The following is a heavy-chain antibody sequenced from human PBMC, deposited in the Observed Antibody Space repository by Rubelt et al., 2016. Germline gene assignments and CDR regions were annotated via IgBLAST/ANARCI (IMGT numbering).Heavy chain of an antibody. V-gene: IGHV4-34*01. D-gene: IGHD2-8*01. J-gene: IGHJ6*02. CDR1: GASISIFY. CDR2: INHSGST. Sequence: LSLTCTVSGASISIFYWSWIRQPPGKGLEWIEEINHSGSTNYNPSLKSRVTISVDTSKNQFSLKLSSVTAADTAVYYCARHRLLMVYVRYYYYGMDVWGQGTTVTVSS. CDR3: ARHRLLMVYVRYYYYGMDV.